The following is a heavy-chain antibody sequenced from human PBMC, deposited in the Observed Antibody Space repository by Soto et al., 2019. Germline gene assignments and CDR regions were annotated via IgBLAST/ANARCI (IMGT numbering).Heavy chain of an antibody. CDR3: ARAHQSSSSRNGMDV. Sequence: RASVKVSCKASGGTFSSYAISWVRQAPGQGLEWMGGIIPIFGTANYAQKFQGRVTITADESTSTAYMELSSLRSEDTAVYYCARAHQSSSSRNGMDVWGQGTTVTVSS. CDR2: IIPIFGTA. D-gene: IGHD6-6*01. CDR1: GGTFSSYA. V-gene: IGHV1-69*13. J-gene: IGHJ6*02.